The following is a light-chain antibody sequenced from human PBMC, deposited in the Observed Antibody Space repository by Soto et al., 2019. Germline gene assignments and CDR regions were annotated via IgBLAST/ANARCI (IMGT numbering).Light chain of an antibody. Sequence: EIVLTQSPDTLSLSPGERATLSCRASQTVRNNFLAWYQQKPGQAPRLLISVASSRATGIPDRFSGSGSGTDFTLTISRLEPEDFAVYYCHQYDSWTFGQGTKVDIK. CDR3: HQYDSWT. J-gene: IGKJ1*01. V-gene: IGKV3-20*01. CDR1: QTVRNNF. CDR2: VAS.